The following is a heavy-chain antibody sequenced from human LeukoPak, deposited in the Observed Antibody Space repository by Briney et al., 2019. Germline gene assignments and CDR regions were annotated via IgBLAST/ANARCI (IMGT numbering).Heavy chain of an antibody. CDR3: ARELGASIDAFDI. D-gene: IGHD7-27*01. CDR2: INPNTGGT. J-gene: IGHJ3*02. V-gene: IGHV1-2*02. CDR1: AYTFIGSY. Sequence: ASVKVSCKASAYTFIGSYLHWLRQAPGQGLEWMGWINPNTGGTNFAQKFQGRITMTRDTSISTAYMELSRLTSDDTAVYYCARELGASIDAFDIWGQGTMVTVSS.